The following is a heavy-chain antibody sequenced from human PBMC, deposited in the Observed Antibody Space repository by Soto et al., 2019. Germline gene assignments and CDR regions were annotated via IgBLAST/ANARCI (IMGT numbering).Heavy chain of an antibody. CDR1: GGSISSGGYY. D-gene: IGHD3-22*01. CDR3: AIFGYSPNIGIDH. J-gene: IGHJ4*02. CDR2: IYYSGST. Sequence: SETLSLTCTVSGGSISSGGYYWSWIRQHPGKGLEWIGYIYYSGSTYYNPSLKSRVTISVDTSKNQFSLKLSSVTAADTAVYYCAIFGYSPNIGIDHWGQGTLVSLSS. V-gene: IGHV4-31*03.